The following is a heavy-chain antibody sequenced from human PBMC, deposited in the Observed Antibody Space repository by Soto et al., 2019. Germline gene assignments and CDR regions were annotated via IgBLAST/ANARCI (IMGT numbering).Heavy chain of an antibody. J-gene: IGHJ4*02. CDR1: GFTLTSAD. CDR2: IVGGSGST. CDR3: AADWSNRPFDF. Sequence: QMQLMQSGPEVKKPGTSVKVSCKASGFTLTSADVQWVRQTRGQCLEWIGWIVGGSGSTNYAQQFQGRLAITRDMSTSTVYMELSSLRSEDTAVYYCAADWSNRPFDFWGQGTLVTVSS. D-gene: IGHD3-3*01. V-gene: IGHV1-58*01.